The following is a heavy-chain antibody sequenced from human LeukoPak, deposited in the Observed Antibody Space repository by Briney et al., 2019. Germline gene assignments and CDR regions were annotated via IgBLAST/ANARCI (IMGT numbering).Heavy chain of an antibody. CDR1: GFTFRSYW. CDR3: ARGSATYYDYVWGSYPLDY. CDR2: IKEDGSEK. Sequence: GGSLRLSCAASGFTFRSYWMSWVRQAPGKGLEWVASIKEDGSEKYYVDSVKGRFTISRDNAKNSLYLQMNSLRAEDTAVYYCARGSATYYDYVWGSYPLDYWGQGTLVTVSS. J-gene: IGHJ4*02. V-gene: IGHV3-7*02. D-gene: IGHD3-16*02.